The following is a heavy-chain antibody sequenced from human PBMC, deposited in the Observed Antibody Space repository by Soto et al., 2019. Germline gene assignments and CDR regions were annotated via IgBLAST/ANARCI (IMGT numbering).Heavy chain of an antibody. J-gene: IGHJ6*02. CDR1: GFTFSSYW. D-gene: IGHD3-3*01. CDR2: IKQDGSEK. V-gene: IGHV3-7*05. CDR3: ARVMDYDFWSGLYYYYYGMDV. Sequence: GGSLRLSCAASGFTFSSYWMSWVRQAPGKGLEWVANIKQDGSEKYYVDSVKGRFTISRDNAKNSLYLHMNSLRAEDTAVYYCARVMDYDFWSGLYYYYYGMDVWGQGTTVTVSS.